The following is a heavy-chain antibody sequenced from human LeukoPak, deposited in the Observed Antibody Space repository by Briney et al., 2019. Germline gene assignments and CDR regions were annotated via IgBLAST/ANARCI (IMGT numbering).Heavy chain of an antibody. D-gene: IGHD3-10*01. CDR2: ISGSGGST. J-gene: IGHJ4*02. V-gene: IGHV3-23*01. CDR3: AKHRFGVPEGY. CDR1: GFTFTSYA. Sequence: GGSLRLSCAASGFTFTSYAMSWVRQAPGKGLEWVSAISGSGGSTYYADSVKGRFTISRDNSKDTLYLQMNSLRAEDTAIYYCAKHRFGVPEGYWGQGTLVTVSS.